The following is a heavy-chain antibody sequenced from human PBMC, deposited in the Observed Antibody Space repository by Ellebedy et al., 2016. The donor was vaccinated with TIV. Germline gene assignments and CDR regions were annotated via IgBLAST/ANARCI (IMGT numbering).Heavy chain of an antibody. CDR3: ASGGGWLIQN. CDR1: GLGFSSKW. CDR2: IKQDGSQK. V-gene: IGHV3-7*03. J-gene: IGHJ4*02. D-gene: IGHD3-16*01. Sequence: GGSLRLSXAASGLGFSSKWMAWVRQAPGKGLEWVANIKQDGSQKNYIDSVKGRFTISRDNAKNSLYLQMDSLTAEDTARYYCASGGGWLIQNWGQGTLVTVSS.